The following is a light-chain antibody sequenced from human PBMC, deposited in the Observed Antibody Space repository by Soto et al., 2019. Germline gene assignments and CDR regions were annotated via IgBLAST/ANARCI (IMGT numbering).Light chain of an antibody. V-gene: IGKV3-15*01. Sequence: EIVMTQSPATLSVSPGEGATLSCRASQNVDSNLAWYKQKPGQGPRLLIFGASTRATGIPARFRGSGSGTEFTLTITILLFEDFAVYYCHQYNNWPLWTFGQGTKVDIK. CDR3: HQYNNWPLWT. J-gene: IGKJ1*01. CDR1: QNVDSN. CDR2: GAS.